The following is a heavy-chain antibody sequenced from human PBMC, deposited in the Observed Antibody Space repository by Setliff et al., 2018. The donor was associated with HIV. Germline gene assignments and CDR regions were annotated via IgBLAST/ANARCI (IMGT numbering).Heavy chain of an antibody. CDR1: GYTFTGYY. J-gene: IGHJ5*02. Sequence: ASVKVSCKASGYTFTGYYMHWVRQAPGQGLEWMGWINPNSGGTTYAQKFQGRVTMTRDTSTSTVYLELSSLRSEDTAVYYCAREVSTIGARRGAYDPWGQGTLVTVSS. D-gene: IGHD2-8*01. V-gene: IGHV1-2*02. CDR2: INPNSGGT. CDR3: AREVSTIGARRGAYDP.